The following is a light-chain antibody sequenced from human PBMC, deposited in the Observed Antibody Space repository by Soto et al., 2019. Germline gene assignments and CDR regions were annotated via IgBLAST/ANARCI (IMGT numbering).Light chain of an antibody. J-gene: IGKJ1*01. CDR2: GAS. CDR3: QQYGTSSSWT. CDR1: LTISDNY. Sequence: EIVLTQSPGTLSLSPGERATLSCRASLTISDNYLAWYQQKAGQAPRLVIYGASSRATGIPDRFSGSGSGTDFTLTINRLEPEDFAVYYCQQYGTSSSWTFGQGTKVDIK. V-gene: IGKV3-20*01.